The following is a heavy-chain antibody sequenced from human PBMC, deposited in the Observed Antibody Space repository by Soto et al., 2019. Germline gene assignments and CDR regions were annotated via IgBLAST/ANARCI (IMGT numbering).Heavy chain of an antibody. CDR2: VHDSWGS. V-gene: IGHV4-59*01. CDR3: ARGLYYYGSGNDY. CDR1: GGSISSYY. D-gene: IGHD3-10*01. Sequence: SETLSLTCTVSGGSISSYYWSWIRQPPGKGLEWIGYVHDSWGSHYNPSLKSRVAISLDTSKNQFSLKLSSVTAADTAVYYCARGLYYYGSGNDYWGQGTLVTVSS. J-gene: IGHJ4*02.